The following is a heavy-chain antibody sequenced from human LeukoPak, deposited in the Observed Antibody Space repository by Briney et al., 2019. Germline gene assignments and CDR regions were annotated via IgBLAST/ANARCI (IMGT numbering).Heavy chain of an antibody. CDR1: GFTFSSYA. CDR2: IKQDGSEK. D-gene: IGHD1-26*01. CDR3: ARVVEATQP. J-gene: IGHJ5*02. Sequence: GGSLRLSCAASGFTFSSYAMHWVRQAPGKGLEWVANIKQDGSEKYYVDSVKGRFTISRDNAKNSLYLQMNSLGAEDTAVYYCARVVEATQPWGQGTLVTVSS. V-gene: IGHV3-7*01.